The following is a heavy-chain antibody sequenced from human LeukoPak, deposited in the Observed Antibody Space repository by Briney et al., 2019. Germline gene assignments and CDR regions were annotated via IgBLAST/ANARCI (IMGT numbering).Heavy chain of an antibody. Sequence: SETLSLTCTVSGGSISSSSYHWGWIRQPPGKGLEWIGSVYYSGNTYYNPSLKSRVTISVDTSKNQFSLKLSSVTAADTAVYYCARDRALPDSWFDPWGQGTLVTVSS. CDR1: GGSISSSSYH. CDR3: ARDRALPDSWFDP. CDR2: VYYSGNT. D-gene: IGHD1-14*01. V-gene: IGHV4-39*07. J-gene: IGHJ5*02.